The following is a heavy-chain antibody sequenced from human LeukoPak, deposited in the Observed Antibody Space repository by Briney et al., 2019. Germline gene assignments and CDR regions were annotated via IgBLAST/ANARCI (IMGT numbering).Heavy chain of an antibody. D-gene: IGHD1-1*01. Sequence: ASVKVSCKASGYTLTSYGISWVRQAPGQGLEWMGWISANNGDTDYPPKLQDRVTMTTDTYTSTAYMELRSLRSDDTAMYYCARESHETREDYWGQGTLVTVSS. CDR1: GYTLTSYG. CDR2: ISANNGDT. J-gene: IGHJ4*02. V-gene: IGHV1-18*01. CDR3: ARESHETREDY.